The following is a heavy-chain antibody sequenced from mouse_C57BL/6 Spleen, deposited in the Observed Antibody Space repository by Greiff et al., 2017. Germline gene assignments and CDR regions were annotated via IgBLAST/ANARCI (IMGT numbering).Heavy chain of an antibody. CDR2: ISDGGSYT. Sequence: EVMLVESGGGLVKPGGSLKLSCAASGFTFSSYAMSWVRQTPEKRLEWVATISDGGSYTYYPDNVKGRFTISRDNAKNNLYLQMSHLKSEDTAMYYCAREGYYGSSYVRYFDVWGTGTTVTVSS. CDR3: AREGYYGSSYVRYFDV. J-gene: IGHJ1*03. CDR1: GFTFSSYA. V-gene: IGHV5-4*01. D-gene: IGHD1-1*01.